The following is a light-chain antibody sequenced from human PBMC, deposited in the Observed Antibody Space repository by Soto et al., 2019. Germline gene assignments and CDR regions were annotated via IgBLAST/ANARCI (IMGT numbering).Light chain of an antibody. CDR2: DAS. J-gene: IGKJ1*01. CDR3: QQYNSYSWT. Sequence: ETVLTQSPATLSLSPGESATLSCRASQSVSTYLAWYQQKSGQAPRLLIYDASNRVTGIPARFRGSGSGTDFTLTISSLEPDDFATYYCQQYNSYSWTFGQGTKVDIK. V-gene: IGKV3-11*01. CDR1: QSVSTY.